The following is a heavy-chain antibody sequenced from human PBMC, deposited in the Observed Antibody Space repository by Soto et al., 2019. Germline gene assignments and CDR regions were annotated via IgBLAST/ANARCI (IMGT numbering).Heavy chain of an antibody. J-gene: IGHJ3*02. CDR3: ARDWSYYDSSGPHDAFDI. D-gene: IGHD3-22*01. CDR1: GYTFSNYD. Sequence: SVKVSCKASGYTFSNYDIHWVRQAAGQGLEWMGGIIPIFGTANYAQKFQGRVTITADESTSTAYMELSTLRSEDTAVYYCARDWSYYDSSGPHDAFDIWAQGTLVTVSS. V-gene: IGHV1-69*13. CDR2: IIPIFGTA.